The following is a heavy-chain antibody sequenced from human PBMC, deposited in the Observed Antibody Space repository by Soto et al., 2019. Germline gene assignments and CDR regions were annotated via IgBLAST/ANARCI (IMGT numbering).Heavy chain of an antibody. J-gene: IGHJ4*02. Sequence: VASVKVSCKASGGTFSSYAISWVRQAPGQGLEWMGGIIPIFGTANYAQKFQGRVTITADESTSTAYMELSSLRSEDTAVYYCASPYSSSSYYFDYWGQGTLVTVSS. CDR2: IIPIFGTA. CDR3: ASPYSSSSYYFDY. CDR1: GGTFSSYA. V-gene: IGHV1-69*13. D-gene: IGHD6-13*01.